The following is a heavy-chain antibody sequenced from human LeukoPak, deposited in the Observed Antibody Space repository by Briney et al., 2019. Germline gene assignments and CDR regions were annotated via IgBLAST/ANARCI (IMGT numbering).Heavy chain of an antibody. D-gene: IGHD3-3*01. CDR2: IWYDGSNK. CDR3: ARVRGARYYYYYYGMDV. Sequence: GGSLRLSCAASGFTFSSCGMHWVRQAPGKGLEWVAVIWYDGSNKYYADSVKGRFTISRDNSKNTLYLQMNSLRAEDTAVYYCARVRGARYYYYYYGMDVWGQGTTVTVSS. J-gene: IGHJ6*02. CDR1: GFTFSSCG. V-gene: IGHV3-33*01.